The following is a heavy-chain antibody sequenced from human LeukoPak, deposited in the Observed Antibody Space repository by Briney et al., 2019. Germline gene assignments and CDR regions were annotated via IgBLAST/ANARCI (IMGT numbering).Heavy chain of an antibody. J-gene: IGHJ6*02. CDR3: ARENIDASGDYYTDYGMDV. CDR2: ISYDGSNK. CDR1: GFTFSSYA. V-gene: IGHV3-30-3*01. D-gene: IGHD3-10*01. Sequence: GGSLRLSCAASGFTFSSYAMHWVRQAPGKGLEWVAVISYDGSNKYYADSVKGRFTISRDNSKNSLYLQMSSLRAEDTAVYYCARENIDASGDYYTDYGMDVWGQGTTVTVSS.